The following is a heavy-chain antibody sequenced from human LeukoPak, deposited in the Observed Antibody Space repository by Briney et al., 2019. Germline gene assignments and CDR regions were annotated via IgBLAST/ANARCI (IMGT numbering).Heavy chain of an antibody. CDR2: IHHSGST. J-gene: IGHJ4*02. V-gene: IGHV4-38-2*01. Sequence: SETLSLTCGVSGYSISRGFYWGWIRQPPGKGLEWIGCIHHSGSTYYNSSVKSRVSISVDTSKNQFSLRLSSVTAADTAVYYCATTPGVGAPFDYWGQEALVSVSS. D-gene: IGHD1-26*01. CDR1: GYSISRGFY. CDR3: ATTPGVGAPFDY.